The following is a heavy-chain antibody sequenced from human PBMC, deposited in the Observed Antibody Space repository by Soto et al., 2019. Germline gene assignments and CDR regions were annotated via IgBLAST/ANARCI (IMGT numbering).Heavy chain of an antibody. CDR2: INAGNGNT. Sequence: QVQLVQSGAEVKKPGASVKVSCKASGYTFTSYAMHWVRQAPGQRLEWMGWINAGNGNTKYSQKFQGRVTITRDTSASTDYMELSSLRSEDTAVYYCARDDIVVVVAAKKYYYYGMDVWGQGTTVTVSS. V-gene: IGHV1-3*01. CDR1: GYTFTSYA. D-gene: IGHD2-15*01. J-gene: IGHJ6*02. CDR3: ARDDIVVVVAAKKYYYYGMDV.